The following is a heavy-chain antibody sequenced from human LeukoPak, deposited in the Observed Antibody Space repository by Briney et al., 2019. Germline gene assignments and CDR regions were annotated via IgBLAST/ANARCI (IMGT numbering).Heavy chain of an antibody. Sequence: SETLCLTCTVSGGSISSCYWSWIREPAGKGLEWIGRIYTSESTNYNPSLKSRVTMSVDTSKNQFSLKLSSVTAADTAVYYCARDHIVAAAGNSDQYYYYYYGMDVWGQGTTVAVSS. CDR2: IYTSEST. J-gene: IGHJ6*02. CDR3: ARDHIVAAAGNSDQYYYYYYGMDV. D-gene: IGHD6-13*01. V-gene: IGHV4-4*07. CDR1: GGSISSCY.